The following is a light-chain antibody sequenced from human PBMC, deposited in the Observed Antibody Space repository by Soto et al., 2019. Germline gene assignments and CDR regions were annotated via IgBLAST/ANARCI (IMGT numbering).Light chain of an antibody. V-gene: IGKV3-15*01. CDR1: QYIGSA. CDR3: QQYQNSPRT. CDR2: DAS. Sequence: EVVLTQSPATLSLSPGDRATLSCRASQYIGSAVAWYHQRSGQAPRLLIFDASIRVPTTPARFSGSVSGTEFTLTISSLESEDFAVYFCQQYQNSPRTFGQGTKVDI. J-gene: IGKJ1*01.